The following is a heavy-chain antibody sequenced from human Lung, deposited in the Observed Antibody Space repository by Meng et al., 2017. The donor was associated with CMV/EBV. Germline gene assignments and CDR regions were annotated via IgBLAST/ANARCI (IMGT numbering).Heavy chain of an antibody. J-gene: IGHJ4*02. V-gene: IGHV1-18*01. Sequence: QSGAEVKKPGASVKVSCKASGYTFTTHGISWVRQAPGQGLERMGWFSAYNGNTNYAQNLQGRVTMTRDTSTSTAYMELRSLRSDDTAVYYCARVEVGITSGDYWGQGTLVTVSS. CDR3: ARVEVGITSGDY. CDR1: GYTFTTHG. CDR2: FSAYNGNT. D-gene: IGHD1-26*01.